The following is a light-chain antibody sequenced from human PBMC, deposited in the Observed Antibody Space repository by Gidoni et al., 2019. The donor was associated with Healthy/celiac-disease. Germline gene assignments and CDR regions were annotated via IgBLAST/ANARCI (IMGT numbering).Light chain of an antibody. V-gene: IGKV4-1*01. J-gene: IGKJ1*01. CDR1: LRVLYSSNYKNY. Sequence: DSVMTQSTDHLAVSPGEGATINCKSSLRVLYSSNYKNYLVWYQQKPGQTPKLLIYWASTRESGVPDRFSGSGSGTDFTLTISSLQAEDVAVYYCQQDYSTPLTFGQGTKVEIK. CDR3: QQDYSTPLT. CDR2: WAS.